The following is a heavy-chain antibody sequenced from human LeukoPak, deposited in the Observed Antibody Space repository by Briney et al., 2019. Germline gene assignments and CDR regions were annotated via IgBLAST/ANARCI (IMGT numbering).Heavy chain of an antibody. V-gene: IGHV1-69*05. CDR1: GGTFSSYA. Sequence: SVKVSCKASGGTFSSYAISWVRQAPGQGLEWMGGIIPIFGTANYAQKFQGRVTITTDESTSTAYMELSSLRSEDTAMYYCARGRYDSSGYYSENYYFDYWGQGTLVTVSS. J-gene: IGHJ4*02. CDR2: IIPIFGTA. CDR3: ARGRYDSSGYYSENYYFDY. D-gene: IGHD3-22*01.